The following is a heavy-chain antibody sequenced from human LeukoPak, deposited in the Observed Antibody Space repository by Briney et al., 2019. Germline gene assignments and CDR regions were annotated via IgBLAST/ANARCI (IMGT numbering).Heavy chain of an antibody. V-gene: IGHV3-73*01. CDR3: ATFPSGSWSAY. CDR2: IRSKVDSYAT. Sequence: GGSLRLSCAASGFTFSDSGMHWVCQASGKGLEWVGHIRSKVDSYATVYAASVKGRFTITRDDSEHTAYLQMNSLNTEDTAVYYCATFPSGSWSAYWGQGTLVTVSS. CDR1: GFTFSDSG. D-gene: IGHD1-26*01. J-gene: IGHJ4*02.